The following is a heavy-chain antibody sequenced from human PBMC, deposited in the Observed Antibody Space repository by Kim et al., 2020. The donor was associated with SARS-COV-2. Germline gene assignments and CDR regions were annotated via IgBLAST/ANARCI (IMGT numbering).Heavy chain of an antibody. CDR3: ARGRFRYDSSGYYPDAFDI. Sequence: SETLSLTCTVSGGSISSGGYYWSWIRQHPGKGLEWIGYIYYSGSTYYNPSLKSRVTISVDTSKNQFSLKLSSVTAADTAVYYCARGRFRYDSSGYYPDAFDIWGQGTMVTVSS. D-gene: IGHD3-22*01. J-gene: IGHJ3*02. CDR2: IYYSGST. CDR1: GGSISSGGYY. V-gene: IGHV4-31*03.